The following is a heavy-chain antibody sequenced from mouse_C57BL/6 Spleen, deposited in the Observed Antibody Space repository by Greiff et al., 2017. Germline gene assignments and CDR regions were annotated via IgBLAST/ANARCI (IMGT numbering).Heavy chain of an antibody. V-gene: IGHV5-17*01. D-gene: IGHD1-1*01. CDR3: SRRAYGSSYGYFDV. CDR1: GFTFSDYG. CDR2: ISSGSSTI. Sequence: EVQLVESGGGLVKPGGSLTLSCAASGFTFSDYGMHWVRQAPEKGLEWVAYISSGSSTIYYADTVKGRFTISRDNAKNTLFLQMTSLRSEDTSMYYWSRRAYGSSYGYFDVWGTGTTVTVSS. J-gene: IGHJ1*03.